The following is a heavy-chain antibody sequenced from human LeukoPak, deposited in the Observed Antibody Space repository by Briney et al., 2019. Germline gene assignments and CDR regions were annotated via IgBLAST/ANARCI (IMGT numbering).Heavy chain of an antibody. J-gene: IGHJ4*02. Sequence: GGSLRLSCAASGFAFDSYGMSWVRHAPGKGLEWVSGINWNGDDTTYADSVKGRFTISRDHAKNSLYLQLNSLRAEDTAVYYCARQTIVALTRDDHGGQGTLGTVSA. D-gene: IGHD3-22*01. CDR1: GFAFDSYG. V-gene: IGHV3-20*04. CDR2: INWNGDDT. CDR3: ARQTIVALTRDDH.